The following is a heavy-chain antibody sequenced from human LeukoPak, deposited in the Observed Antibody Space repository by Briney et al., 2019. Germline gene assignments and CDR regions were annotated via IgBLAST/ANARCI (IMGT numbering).Heavy chain of an antibody. Sequence: GGSLRPSCAASGSTFSSYAMSWVRQAPGKGLEWVSAISGSGGSTYYADSVKGRFTISRDNSKNTLYLQMNSLRAEDTAVYYCAKAMAPYSGSYYYFDYWGQGTLVTVSS. V-gene: IGHV3-23*01. D-gene: IGHD1-26*01. CDR1: GSTFSSYA. J-gene: IGHJ4*02. CDR2: ISGSGGST. CDR3: AKAMAPYSGSYYYFDY.